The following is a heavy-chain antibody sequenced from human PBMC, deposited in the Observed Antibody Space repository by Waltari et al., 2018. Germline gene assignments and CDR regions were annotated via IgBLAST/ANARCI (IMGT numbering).Heavy chain of an antibody. CDR2: IMNSCDSV. D-gene: IGHD3-16*01. V-gene: IGHV3-23*01. J-gene: IGHJ4*02. CDR3: AKNWGGLDY. Sequence: EVQLLESGGTLVQPGGSLRLSCAASGFSFNTFAVTWVRQAPGKGLEWFSGIMNSCDSVYYADSVKGRFTISRDNSKNTLYLQMNSLRAEDTAVYYCAKNWGGLDYWGQGTLVTVSS. CDR1: GFSFNTFA.